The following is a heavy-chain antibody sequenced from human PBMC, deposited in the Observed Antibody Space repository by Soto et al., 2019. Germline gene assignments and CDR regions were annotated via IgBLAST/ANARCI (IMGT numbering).Heavy chain of an antibody. CDR1: GGSISSYY. V-gene: IGHV4-59*08. CDR2: IYYSGST. CDR3: ARHGFSGYDVNAFDI. Sequence: PSETLSLTCTVSGGSISSYYWSWIRQPPGKGLEWIGYIYYSGSTNYNPSLKSRVTISVDTSKNQFSLKLSSVTAADTAVYYCARHGFSGYDVNAFDILGQGKMVTVS. D-gene: IGHD5-12*01. J-gene: IGHJ3*02.